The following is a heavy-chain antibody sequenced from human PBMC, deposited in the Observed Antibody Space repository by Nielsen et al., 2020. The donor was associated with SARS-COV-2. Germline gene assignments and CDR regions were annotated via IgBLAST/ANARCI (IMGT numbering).Heavy chain of an antibody. CDR1: GFSLSTSGMC. V-gene: IGHV2-70*11. Sequence: SGPTLVKPTQTLTLTCTFSGFSLSTSGMCVSWIRQPPGKALEWLARIDWDDDKYYSTSLKTRLTISKDTSKNQVVLTMTNMDPVDTATYYCARILRYDFWSGYSSYYYYMDVWGKGTTVTVSS. D-gene: IGHD3-3*01. CDR3: ARILRYDFWSGYSSYYYYMDV. CDR2: IDWDDDK. J-gene: IGHJ6*03.